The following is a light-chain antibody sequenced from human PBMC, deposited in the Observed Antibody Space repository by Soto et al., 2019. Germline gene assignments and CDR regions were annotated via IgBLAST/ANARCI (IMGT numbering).Light chain of an antibody. CDR2: AAS. V-gene: IGKV3-20*01. Sequence: IVLTQAPGTLSLSPGERASVPCRARQSISSDYLAWYKQKPGQAPRLLIYAASNRATRIPARFSGSGSETDFILTISDVEPEDFAVYYCHQYVSWTFGQGTKVDIK. CDR1: QSISSDY. J-gene: IGKJ1*01. CDR3: HQYVSWT.